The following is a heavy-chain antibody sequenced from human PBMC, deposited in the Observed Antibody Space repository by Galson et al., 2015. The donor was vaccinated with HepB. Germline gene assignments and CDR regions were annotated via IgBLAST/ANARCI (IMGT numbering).Heavy chain of an antibody. D-gene: IGHD3-22*01. CDR2: ISGSGGST. J-gene: IGHJ4*02. CDR1: GFTFSSYA. Sequence: SLRLSCAASGFTFSSYAMSWVRQAPGKGLEWVSAISGSGGSTYYADSVKGRFTISRDNSKNTLYLQMNSLRAEDTAVYYCAKDLAPYYYDSSGYSLYFDYWGQGTLVTVSS. V-gene: IGHV3-23*01. CDR3: AKDLAPYYYDSSGYSLYFDY.